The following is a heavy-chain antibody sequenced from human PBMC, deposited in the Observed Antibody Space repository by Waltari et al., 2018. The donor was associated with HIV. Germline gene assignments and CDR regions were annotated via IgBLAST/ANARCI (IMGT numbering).Heavy chain of an antibody. CDR3: AKEATSLSNWNYVDLLINWFDP. Sequence: EVQLLESGGGLVQPGGSLRLSCAASGFTFSSYAMSWVRQAPGKGLEWVSAISGSGGSTYYADSVKGRFTISRDNSKNTLYLQMNSLRAEDTAVYYCAKEATSLSNWNYVDLLINWFDPWGQGTLVTVSS. CDR2: ISGSGGST. J-gene: IGHJ5*02. D-gene: IGHD1-7*01. CDR1: GFTFSSYA. V-gene: IGHV3-23*01.